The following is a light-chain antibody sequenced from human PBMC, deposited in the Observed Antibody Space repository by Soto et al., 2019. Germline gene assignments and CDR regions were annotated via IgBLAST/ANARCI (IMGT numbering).Light chain of an antibody. J-gene: IGLJ1*01. Sequence: QTVVTQPPSASGSPGQSVAISCTGTSSDVGGYNYVSWYQQHPGKAPKLMIYEVNKRPSGVPDRFSGSKSGNTASLTVSGLQAEDEADYYCSSYAGSSNVFGTGTQLTV. CDR1: SSDVGGYNY. CDR2: EVN. CDR3: SSYAGSSNV. V-gene: IGLV2-8*01.